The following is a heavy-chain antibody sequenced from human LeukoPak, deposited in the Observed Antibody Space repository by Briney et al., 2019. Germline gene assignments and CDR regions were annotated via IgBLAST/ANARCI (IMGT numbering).Heavy chain of an antibody. CDR1: GGTFSSYA. Sequence: SVKVSCKASGGTFSSYAISWVRQAPGQGLEWMGGIIPIFGTANYAQKFQGRVTMTRDMSTSTVYMELSSLRSEDTAVYYCARGFKNTYYDFWSIGYWGQGTLVTVSS. J-gene: IGHJ4*02. CDR2: IIPIFGTA. D-gene: IGHD3-3*01. CDR3: ARGFKNTYYDFWSIGY. V-gene: IGHV1-69*05.